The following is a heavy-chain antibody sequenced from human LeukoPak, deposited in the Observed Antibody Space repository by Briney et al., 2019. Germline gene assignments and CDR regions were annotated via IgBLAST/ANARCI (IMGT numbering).Heavy chain of an antibody. Sequence: QPGGSLRLSCAASGFTFSAYNMHWVRQAPGKGLEWLAVIPYHGSDKYYADSVKGRFTISRDNPKNTLYLEMISLRPEDTAIYYCAKARAGTYGEFFDYWGQGALVTVSS. J-gene: IGHJ4*02. V-gene: IGHV3-30*01. D-gene: IGHD3-10*01. CDR1: GFTFSAYN. CDR2: IPYHGSDK. CDR3: AKARAGTYGEFFDY.